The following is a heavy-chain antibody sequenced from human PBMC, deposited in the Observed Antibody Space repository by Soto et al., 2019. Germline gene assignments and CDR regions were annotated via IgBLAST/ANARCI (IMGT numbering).Heavy chain of an antibody. J-gene: IGHJ6*02. CDR3: ARDIVVVPAAMGGMDV. CDR2: IIPIFGTA. D-gene: IGHD2-2*01. V-gene: IGHV1-69*01. CDR1: GGTFSSYA. Sequence: VSCKASGGTFSSYAISWVRQAPGQGLEWMGGIIPIFGTANYAQKFQGRVTITADESTSTAYMELSSLRSEDTAVYYCARDIVVVPAAMGGMDVWGQGTTVTV.